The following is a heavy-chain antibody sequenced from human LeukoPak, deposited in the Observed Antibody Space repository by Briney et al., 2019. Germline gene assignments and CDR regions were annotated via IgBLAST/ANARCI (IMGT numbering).Heavy chain of an antibody. CDR1: GYSSNNYD. D-gene: IGHD3-16*02. CDR2: MQPNSGNT. CDR3: ARGEPNRGGGYGDYVWGSYRYTDY. Sequence: GASVKVSCKASGYSSNNYDINWVRQVAGQGLEWVGWMQPNSGNTGLALRFQGRITITRDMSISTAYMELSSLRSEDTAVYYCARGEPNRGGGYGDYVWGSYRYTDYWGQGTLVTVSS. J-gene: IGHJ4*02. V-gene: IGHV1-8*03.